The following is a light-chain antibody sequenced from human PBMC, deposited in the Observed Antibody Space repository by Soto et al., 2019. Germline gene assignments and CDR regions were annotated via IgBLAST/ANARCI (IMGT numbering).Light chain of an antibody. CDR1: RGISSY. CDR2: AAS. Sequence: DIQLTQSPSFLSASVGYRVTITCRASRGISSYLAWYQQKPGKAPKLLIYAASTLQTGVPSRFSGSGSGTEFTLTISSLQPEDFATYYCQQLNSYLITFGQGTRLEIK. J-gene: IGKJ5*01. CDR3: QQLNSYLIT. V-gene: IGKV1-9*01.